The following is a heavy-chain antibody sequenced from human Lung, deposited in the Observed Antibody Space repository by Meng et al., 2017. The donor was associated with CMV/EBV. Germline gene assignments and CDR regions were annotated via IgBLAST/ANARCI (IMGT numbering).Heavy chain of an antibody. V-gene: IGHV4-4*02. CDR3: ARRLSSIAAHNWFDP. Sequence: SETLSLXXAVSGGSISSSNWWSWVRQPPGKGLEWIGEIYHSGSTNYNPSLKSRVTISVDKSKNQFSLKLSSVTAADTAVYYCARRLSSIAAHNWFDPWDQGXLVTVSS. J-gene: IGHJ5*02. CDR2: IYHSGST. CDR1: GGSISSSNW. D-gene: IGHD6-6*01.